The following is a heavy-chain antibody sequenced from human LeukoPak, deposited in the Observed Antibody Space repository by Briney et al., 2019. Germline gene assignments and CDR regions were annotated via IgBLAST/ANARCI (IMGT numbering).Heavy chain of an antibody. V-gene: IGHV3-53*01. Sequence: GGSLRLSCAASGFTVSTNYMSWVRQAPGKGLEWVSVIYSGGSTYDSDSVKGRFTISTDNSTNTLFLQLNSLTAEDTAVYYCARERINSFGSPFGYWGQRTLVTVSS. D-gene: IGHD5-18*01. J-gene: IGHJ4*02. CDR2: IYSGGST. CDR3: ARERINSFGSPFGY. CDR1: GFTVSTNY.